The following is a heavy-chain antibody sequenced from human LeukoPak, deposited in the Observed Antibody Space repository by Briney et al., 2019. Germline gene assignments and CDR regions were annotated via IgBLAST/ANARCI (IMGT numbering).Heavy chain of an antibody. CDR3: ARDNYGSGSYYYFQH. CDR1: GFTFSSYA. CDR2: ISGSGGST. Sequence: GGSLRLSCAASGFTFSSYAMSWVRQAPGEGLEWVSAISGSGGSTYYADSVKGRFTISRDNSKNTLYLQMNSLRAEDTAVYYCARDNYGSGSYYYFQHWGQGTLVTVSS. D-gene: IGHD3-10*01. V-gene: IGHV3-23*01. J-gene: IGHJ1*01.